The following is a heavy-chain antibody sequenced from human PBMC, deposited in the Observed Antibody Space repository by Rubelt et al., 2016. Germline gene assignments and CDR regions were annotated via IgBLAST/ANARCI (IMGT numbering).Heavy chain of an antibody. CDR2: INHSGST. Sequence: QVQLQQWGAGLLKPSETLSLTCAVYGGSFSGYYWSWIRQPPGKGLEWIGEINHSGSTNYNPSLKSRVTISVDTSKNQFPLKLSSVTAADTAVYYCARSGWLQLRGYFDYWGQGTLVTVSS. CDR1: GGSFSGYY. D-gene: IGHD5-24*01. V-gene: IGHV4-34*01. CDR3: ARSGWLQLRGYFDY. J-gene: IGHJ4*02.